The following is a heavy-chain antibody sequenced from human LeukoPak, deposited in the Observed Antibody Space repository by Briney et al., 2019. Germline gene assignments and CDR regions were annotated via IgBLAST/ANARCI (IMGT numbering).Heavy chain of an antibody. Sequence: GSSVKVCCKASGGTFSSYAISWVRQTPGQGLEWMGGIIPIFGTANYAQKFQGRVTITADESTSTAYMELSSLRSEDTAVYYCAQEGGSGSFKLDYWGQGTLVTVSS. J-gene: IGHJ4*02. CDR2: IIPIFGTA. V-gene: IGHV1-69*01. CDR3: AQEGGSGSFKLDY. CDR1: GGTFSSYA. D-gene: IGHD3-10*01.